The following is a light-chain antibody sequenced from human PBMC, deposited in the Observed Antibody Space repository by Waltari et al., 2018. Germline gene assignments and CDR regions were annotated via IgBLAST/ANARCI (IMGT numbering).Light chain of an antibody. CDR1: SPHTRSNY. V-gene: IGLV1-47*01. CDR3: AAWDDSLSRWL. CDR2: RNN. Sequence: QSVLTQPPSASGTPGQRVTTSCSGRSPHTRSNYVYWYQHVPGAAPKLLIYRNNQRPSGVPDRFSGSKSGTSASLAISGLRSEDEADYYCAAWDDSLSRWLLGGGTKLTVL. J-gene: IGLJ3*02.